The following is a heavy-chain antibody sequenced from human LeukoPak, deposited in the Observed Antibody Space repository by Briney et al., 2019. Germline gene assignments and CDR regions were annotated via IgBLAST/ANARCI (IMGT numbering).Heavy chain of an antibody. V-gene: IGHV4-34*01. D-gene: IGHD3-22*01. J-gene: IGHJ4*02. CDR2: INHSGST. CDR1: GGSFSGYY. CDR3: ARDRYDHDSSGYYEF. Sequence: SETLSLTCAVYGGSFSGYYWSWIRQPPGKGLEWIGEINHSGSTNYNPSLRSRVTISRDTSKNQVSLKLTSVTTADTAVYYCARDRYDHDSSGYYEFWGQGTLVTVSS.